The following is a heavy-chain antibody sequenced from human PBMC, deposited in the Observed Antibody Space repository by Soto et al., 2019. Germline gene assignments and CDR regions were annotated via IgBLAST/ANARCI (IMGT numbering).Heavy chain of an antibody. CDR1: GGSISSYY. V-gene: IGHV4-59*01. CDR2: IYYSGST. D-gene: IGHD6-6*01. CDR3: AREEYSSSSVWFDP. Sequence: NPSETLSLTCTVSGGSISSYYWSWIRQPPGKGLEWIGYIYYSGSTNYNPSLKSRVTISVDTSKNQFSLKLSSVTAADTAVYYCAREEYSSSSVWFDPWGQGTLVTVSS. J-gene: IGHJ5*02.